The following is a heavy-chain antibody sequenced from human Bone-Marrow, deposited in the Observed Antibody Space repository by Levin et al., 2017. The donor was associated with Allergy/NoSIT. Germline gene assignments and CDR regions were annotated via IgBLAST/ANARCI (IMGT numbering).Heavy chain of an antibody. CDR3: ARYCSGGSCYSAGMDV. Sequence: ASVKVSCKASGYTFTSYGISWVRQAPGQGLEWMGWISAYNGNTNYAQKLQGRVTMTTDTSTSTAYMELRSLRSDDTAVYYCARYCSGGSCYSAGMDVWGQGTTVTVSS. J-gene: IGHJ6*02. D-gene: IGHD2-15*01. CDR2: ISAYNGNT. CDR1: GYTFTSYG. V-gene: IGHV1-18*01.